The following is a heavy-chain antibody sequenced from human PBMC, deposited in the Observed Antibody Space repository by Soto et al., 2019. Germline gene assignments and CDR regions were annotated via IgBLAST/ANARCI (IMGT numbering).Heavy chain of an antibody. Sequence: ASVKVSCKVSGYTLTELSMHWVRQAPGKGLEWMGGFDPEDGETIYAQKFQGRVTMTEDTSTDTAYMELSSLRSEDTAVYYCARGQARGYYFDYWGQGTLVTVSS. CDR2: FDPEDGET. D-gene: IGHD3-22*01. CDR1: GYTLTELS. J-gene: IGHJ4*02. CDR3: ARGQARGYYFDY. V-gene: IGHV1-24*01.